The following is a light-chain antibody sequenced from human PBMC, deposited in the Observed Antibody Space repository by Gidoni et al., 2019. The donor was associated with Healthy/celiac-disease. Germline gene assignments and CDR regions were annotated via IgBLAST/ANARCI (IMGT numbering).Light chain of an antibody. Sequence: QPSLPQPASVSGSPSQPITISYTGPSSDVGGYNYVSWYQQHPGKAPKLMIYEVSNRPSGVSNRFSGSKSGNTASLTISGLQAEDEADYYCSSYTSSSTYVVFGGGTKLTVL. CDR1: SSDVGGYNY. V-gene: IGLV2-14*01. CDR3: SSYTSSSTYVV. CDR2: EVS. J-gene: IGLJ2*01.